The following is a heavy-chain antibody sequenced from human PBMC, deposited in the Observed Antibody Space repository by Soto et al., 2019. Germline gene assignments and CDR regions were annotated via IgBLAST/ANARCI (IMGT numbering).Heavy chain of an antibody. CDR3: ASVRFLRWNERNFDY. CDR1: GGSMSSGDYY. Sequence: QVQLQESGPGLVKPSQTLSRTCTVSGGSMSSGDYYWSWIRQTPGKGLEWIGYIYYSGSTYYNPSLKSRVTISVDTSKNQFSLKLSSVTAADTAVYYCASVRFLRWNERNFDYWGQGTLVTVSS. V-gene: IGHV4-30-4*01. J-gene: IGHJ4*02. D-gene: IGHD1-1*01. CDR2: IYYSGST.